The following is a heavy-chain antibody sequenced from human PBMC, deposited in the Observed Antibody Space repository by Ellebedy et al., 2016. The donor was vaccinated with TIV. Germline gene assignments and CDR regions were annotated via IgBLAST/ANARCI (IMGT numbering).Heavy chain of an antibody. Sequence: AASVKVSCKASGYIFTSYDISWVRQAPGQGLEWMGWISAYNGNTNYAPKLQGRVTMTTDTSTTTAYMELRSLRSDDTAVYYCARGPYYYSSGSYYKLCAFDIWGQGTMVIVSS. CDR1: GYIFTSYD. D-gene: IGHD3-10*01. J-gene: IGHJ3*02. V-gene: IGHV1-18*01. CDR3: ARGPYYYSSGSYYKLCAFDI. CDR2: ISAYNGNT.